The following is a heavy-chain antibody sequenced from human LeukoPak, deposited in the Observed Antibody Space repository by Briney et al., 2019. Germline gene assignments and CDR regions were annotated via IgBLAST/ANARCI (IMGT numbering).Heavy chain of an antibody. CDR3: ANLIAVDPGY. Sequence: PGGSLRLSCAASGFTFSSYGMNWVRQAPGKGLEWVSSISTSSSYIYYADSMKGRFTISRDNAKNSLYLQMNSLRAEDTAVYYCANLIAVDPGYWGQGTMVTVSS. V-gene: IGHV3-21*04. D-gene: IGHD6-19*01. J-gene: IGHJ4*02. CDR1: GFTFSSYG. CDR2: ISTSSSYI.